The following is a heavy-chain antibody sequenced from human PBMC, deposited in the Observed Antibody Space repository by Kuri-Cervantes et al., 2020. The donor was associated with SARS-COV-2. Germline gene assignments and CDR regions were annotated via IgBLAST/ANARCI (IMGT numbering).Heavy chain of an antibody. J-gene: IGHJ4*02. CDR2: ISSSSSYI. CDR1: GFTVSSYS. Sequence: GESLKISCAASGFTVSSYSMNWVRQAPGKGLEWVSSISSSSSYIYYADSVKGRFTISRDNAKNSLYLQMNSMRAEDTAVYYCARELGGGSVWGQGTLVTVSS. V-gene: IGHV3-21*01. D-gene: IGHD2-15*01. CDR3: ARELGGGSV.